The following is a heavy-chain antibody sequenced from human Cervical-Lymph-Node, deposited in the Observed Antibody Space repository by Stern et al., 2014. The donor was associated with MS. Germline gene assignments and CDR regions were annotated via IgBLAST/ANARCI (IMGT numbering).Heavy chain of an antibody. CDR1: GFAFSSYA. V-gene: IGHV3-30*04. D-gene: IGHD7-27*01. CDR3: ARYTGDANTNWFDP. J-gene: IGHJ5*02. Sequence: QVQLVQSGGGVVQPGRSLRLSCAASGFAFSSYAMHWVRQAPGKGLEWVAVIFYDGNTKYYADSVKGRFTVSRDNSKNTLFLQMNSLRPEDTAVYYCARYTGDANTNWFDPWGQGTLVTVSS. CDR2: IFYDGNTK.